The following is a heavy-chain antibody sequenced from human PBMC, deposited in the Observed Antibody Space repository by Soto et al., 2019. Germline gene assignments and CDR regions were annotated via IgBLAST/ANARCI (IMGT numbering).Heavy chain of an antibody. CDR2: ISWNSGSI. V-gene: IGHV3-9*01. Sequence: GGSLRLSCAASGFTFDGYAMHWVRQAPGKGLEWVSGISWNSGSIGYADSVKGRFTISRDNAKNSLYLQMNSLRAEDTALYYCAKDVGGQSYYYYGMDVWGQGTTVTVSS. J-gene: IGHJ6*02. CDR1: GFTFDGYA. CDR3: AKDVGGQSYYYYGMDV. D-gene: IGHD3-10*01.